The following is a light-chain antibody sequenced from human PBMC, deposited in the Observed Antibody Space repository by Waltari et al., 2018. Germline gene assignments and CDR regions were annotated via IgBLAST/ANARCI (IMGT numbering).Light chain of an antibody. V-gene: IGKV1-39*01. CDR2: AAT. CDR1: HNTNSY. J-gene: IGKJ3*01. CDR3: QQRAA. Sequence: DIQLTQSPSSLSASVGDTVTITCRASHNTNSYLNWYQLKPGRAPKLLIYAATTLQRGAPSRFGGSGSGTEFTLTISSLQPEDFATYYCQQRAAFGPGTTVD.